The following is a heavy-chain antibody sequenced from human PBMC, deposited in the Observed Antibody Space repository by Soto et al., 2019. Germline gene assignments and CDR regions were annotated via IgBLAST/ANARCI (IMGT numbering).Heavy chain of an antibody. CDR3: AKAQFSGFDKGFDY. CDR2: ISGTGGTT. CDR1: GFTFDNYA. Sequence: EVQLLESGGGLVQPGGSLRLSRAASGFTFDNYAMTWVRQAPGKGLEWVSRISGTGGTTYYVDSVKGRFTISRDNSKSMLYLQMNSLRAEDTAVYSCAKAQFSGFDKGFDYWGRGTLVTVSS. J-gene: IGHJ4*02. D-gene: IGHD5-12*01. V-gene: IGHV3-23*01.